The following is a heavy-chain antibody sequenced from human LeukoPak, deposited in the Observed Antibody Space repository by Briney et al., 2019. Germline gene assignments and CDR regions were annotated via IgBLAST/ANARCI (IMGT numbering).Heavy chain of an antibody. D-gene: IGHD6-13*01. CDR2: IYYSGST. CDR3: ARDLWEQQPTPPGPLDAFDI. V-gene: IGHV4-39*07. J-gene: IGHJ3*02. CDR1: GGSFSDSFSDYY. Sequence: PSETLSLTCAVYGGSFSDSFSDYYWSWIRQPPGKGLEWIGSIYYSGSTYYNPSLKSRVTISVDTSKNQFSLKLSSVTAADTAVYYCARDLWEQQPTPPGPLDAFDIWGQGTMVTVSS.